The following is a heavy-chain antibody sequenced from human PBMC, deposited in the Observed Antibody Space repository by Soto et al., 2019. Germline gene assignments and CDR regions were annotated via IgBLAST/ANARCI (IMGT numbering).Heavy chain of an antibody. CDR3: AMLGRWSGGSSGMDV. CDR1: GLIFSDYH. V-gene: IGHV3-72*01. Sequence: EVQLVESGGGLVQPGGSLRLSCAASGLIFSDYHMDWVRQAPGKGLEWVGRIRRKANSYTTEYAASVKGRFTISSEDSKTSLYLQMNSLKSEYTAVYYCAMLGRWSGGSSGMDVWGQGTTVTVSS. CDR2: IRRKANSYTT. J-gene: IGHJ6*02. D-gene: IGHD6-13*01.